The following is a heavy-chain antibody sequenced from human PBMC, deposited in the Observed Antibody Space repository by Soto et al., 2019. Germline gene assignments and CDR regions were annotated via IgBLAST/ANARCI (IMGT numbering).Heavy chain of an antibody. Sequence: GGSLRLSCAASGFPFSSYGMHWVRQAPGKGLEWVAVISYDGSNKYYADSVKGRFTISRDNSKNTLYLQMNSLTVEDTAVYYCARNMRPFWDGSYSPSISPDYWGQGTQVTVSS. CDR2: ISYDGSNK. D-gene: IGHD3-3*01. CDR1: GFPFSSYG. CDR3: ARNMRPFWDGSYSPSISPDY. J-gene: IGHJ4*02. V-gene: IGHV3-30*03.